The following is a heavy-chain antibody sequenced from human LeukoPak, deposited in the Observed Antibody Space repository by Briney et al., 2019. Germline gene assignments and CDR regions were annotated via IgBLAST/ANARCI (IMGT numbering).Heavy chain of an antibody. J-gene: IGHJ4*02. CDR3: AREPYCRGGSCYSSDY. V-gene: IGHV1-69*13. CDR2: IIPIFGTA. Sequence: SVKVSCKASGGTFSSYAISWVRQAPGQGLEWMGGIIPIFGTANYAQKFQGRVTITADESTSTAYMELSSLRSEDTAVYYCAREPYCRGGSCYSSDYWGQGTLVTVSS. D-gene: IGHD2-15*01. CDR1: GGTFSSYA.